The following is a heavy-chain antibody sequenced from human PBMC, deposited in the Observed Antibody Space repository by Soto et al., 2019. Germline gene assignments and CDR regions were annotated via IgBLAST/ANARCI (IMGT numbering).Heavy chain of an antibody. V-gene: IGHV4-4*07. D-gene: IGHD2-2*01. Sequence: QVQLQESGPGLVKPSEPLSLTCTVSGASVGGYYWYWIRQPAGKGLEWIGRMYTTGITNYSPSLKSRVTMSVDTSKNQFSLKLTSVTAADTAVYYCARDDKGVSAAMLYWGQGTLVTVSS. CDR1: GASVGGYY. CDR3: ARDDKGVSAAMLY. CDR2: MYTTGIT. J-gene: IGHJ4*02.